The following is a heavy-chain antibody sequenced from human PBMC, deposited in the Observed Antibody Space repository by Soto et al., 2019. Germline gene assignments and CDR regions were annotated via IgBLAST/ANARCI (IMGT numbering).Heavy chain of an antibody. Sequence: QVQVVESGGGVVQPGRSLRLSCAASGFTFRTYAMHWVRKAPGKGLEWVAVISHDGSNTDYGDSVKGRFTISRDNSKSTLSLQMNSLRPEDTGVYYCAKDAGSTEYFFASWGQGTLVSVSS. CDR3: AKDAGSTEYFFAS. J-gene: IGHJ4*02. CDR1: GFTFRTYA. V-gene: IGHV3-30*18. CDR2: ISHDGSNT.